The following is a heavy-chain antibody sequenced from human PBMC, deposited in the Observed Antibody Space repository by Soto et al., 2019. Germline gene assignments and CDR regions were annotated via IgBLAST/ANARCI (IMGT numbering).Heavy chain of an antibody. CDR2: IYYSGST. V-gene: IGHV4-59*01. CDR3: ARGPSSLTRFDY. CDR1: GGSISSYY. Sequence: SETLSLTCTVSGGSISSYYWSWIRQPPGKGLEWIGYIYYSGSTNYNPSLKSRVTISVDTSKNQFSLKLSSVTAADTAVYYCARGPSSLTRFDYWGQGTLVTVSS. J-gene: IGHJ4*02. D-gene: IGHD2-2*01.